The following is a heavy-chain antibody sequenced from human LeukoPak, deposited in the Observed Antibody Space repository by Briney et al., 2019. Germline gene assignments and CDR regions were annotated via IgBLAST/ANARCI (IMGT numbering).Heavy chain of an antibody. Sequence: SETLSLTCTVSGGSISSYYWSWIRQPPGKGLEWIGYIYYSGSTNYNPSLKSRVTISVDTSKNQFSLKLSSVTAADTAVYYCASSPIDIVATLGYYYYYMDVWGKGTTVTVSS. CDR2: IYYSGST. V-gene: IGHV4-59*01. D-gene: IGHD5-12*01. CDR3: ASSPIDIVATLGYYYYYMDV. J-gene: IGHJ6*03. CDR1: GGSISSYY.